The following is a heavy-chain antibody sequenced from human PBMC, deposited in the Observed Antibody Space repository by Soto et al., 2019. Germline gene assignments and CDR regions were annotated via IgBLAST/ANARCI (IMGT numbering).Heavy chain of an antibody. CDR1: GDSFSSHA. D-gene: IGHD2-2*01. CDR2: IIPVFGTP. V-gene: IGHV1-69*06. J-gene: IGHJ4*02. Sequence: QVQLEQSGSEVKKSGSSVKVSCKASGDSFSSHAITWVRQAPGHGLEWMGGIIPVFGTPSYAQRFQGRLTITADKPTNTSYMELRSLRSEDTAVYFCARGGALSTSWYWGDGLDSWGQGTQVTVSS. CDR3: ARGGALSTSWYWGDGLDS.